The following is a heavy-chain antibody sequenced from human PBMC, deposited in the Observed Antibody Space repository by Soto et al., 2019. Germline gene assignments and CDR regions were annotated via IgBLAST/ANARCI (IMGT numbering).Heavy chain of an antibody. CDR2: ISGSGGST. J-gene: IGHJ4*02. CDR3: AKGPLSSGYCSSTSCYWNLPDY. Sequence: GGSLRLSCAASGFTFSSYAMSWVRQAPGKGLEWVSAISGSGGSTYYADSVKGRFTISRDNSKNTLYLQMNSLRAEDTAVYYCAKGPLSSGYCSSTSCYWNLPDYWGQGTLVTVS. D-gene: IGHD2-2*01. V-gene: IGHV3-23*01. CDR1: GFTFSSYA.